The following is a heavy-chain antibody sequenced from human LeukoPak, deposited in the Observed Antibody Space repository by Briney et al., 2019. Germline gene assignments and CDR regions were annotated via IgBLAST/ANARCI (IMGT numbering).Heavy chain of an antibody. D-gene: IGHD3-16*02. Sequence: GGSLRLSCAACGFTVSSNYMSWVRQAPGKGLEWVSVIYSGGSTYYADSVKGRFTISRDNSKNTLYLQMNSLRAEDTAVYYCARGTAGGVINWGIDYWGQGTLVTVSS. J-gene: IGHJ4*02. CDR2: IYSGGST. CDR1: GFTVSSNY. CDR3: ARGTAGGVINWGIDY. V-gene: IGHV3-66*01.